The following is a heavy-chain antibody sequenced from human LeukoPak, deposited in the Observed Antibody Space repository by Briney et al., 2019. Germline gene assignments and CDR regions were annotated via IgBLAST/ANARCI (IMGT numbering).Heavy chain of an antibody. V-gene: IGHV4-34*01. CDR3: VGGGYCTNGVCPGHY. D-gene: IGHD2-8*01. Sequence: SETLSLTCAVYGGSFSGYYWSWIRQPPGKGLERIGEINHSGSTNYNPSLKSRVTISVDTSKNQFSLKLSSVTAADTAVYYCVGGGYCTNGVCPGHYWGQGTLVTVSS. CDR1: GGSFSGYY. J-gene: IGHJ4*02. CDR2: INHSGST.